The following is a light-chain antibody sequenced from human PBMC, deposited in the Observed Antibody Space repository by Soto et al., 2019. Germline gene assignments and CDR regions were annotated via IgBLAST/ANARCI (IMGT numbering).Light chain of an antibody. CDR1: QTISSN. Sequence: DIVMTQSPATLSVSPGERATLSCRASQTISSNLAWYQQKPGQTPRLLIYGASTRAAGIPARFSGSGSGTDFTLTITSLQSEDFAVYYCQQYNSYSTFGQGTKVEIK. CDR3: QQYNSYST. CDR2: GAS. V-gene: IGKV3-15*01. J-gene: IGKJ1*01.